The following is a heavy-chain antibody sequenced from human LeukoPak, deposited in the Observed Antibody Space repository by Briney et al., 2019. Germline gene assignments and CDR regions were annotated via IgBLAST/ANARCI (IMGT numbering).Heavy chain of an antibody. J-gene: IGHJ4*02. Sequence: GGSLRLSCAASGFTVSSNYMSWVRQAPGKGLEWVSLIYSDGSTFYADSVKGRFTISRDNAKNTLYLQMNSLRAEDTAVYYCVRGVPVVPGIDYWGQGTLVTVSS. CDR3: VRGVPVVPGIDY. D-gene: IGHD2-2*01. V-gene: IGHV3-66*01. CDR1: GFTVSSNY. CDR2: IYSDGST.